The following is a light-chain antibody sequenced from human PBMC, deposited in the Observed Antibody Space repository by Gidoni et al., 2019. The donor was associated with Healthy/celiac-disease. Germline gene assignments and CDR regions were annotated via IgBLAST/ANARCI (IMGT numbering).Light chain of an antibody. CDR1: QSSSSY. J-gene: IGKJ1*01. CDR2: AAS. V-gene: IGKV1-39*01. Sequence: DIQMTHSPSALSASVGDRVTITCRASQSSSSYLNWYQQKPGKAPKLLIYAASSLHSGVPSRFSGSGSGTDFTLTISSLQPEDFATYYCQQSYSTPWTFGQGTKVEIK. CDR3: QQSYSTPWT.